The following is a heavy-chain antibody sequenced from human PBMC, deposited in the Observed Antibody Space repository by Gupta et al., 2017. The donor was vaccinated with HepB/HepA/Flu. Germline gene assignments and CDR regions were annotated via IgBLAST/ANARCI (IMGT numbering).Heavy chain of an antibody. V-gene: IGHV3-33*01. CDR3: ARDQGTETTMIKGGYFDY. Sequence: QVQLVESGGGVVQPGRPLRLSCAASGFSCKDYGMHWVRQAPGKGLEWVAAIWYDGSHDYYADSVKGRFTISRDNSKNTLYLQMNSLRAEDTAVYFCARDQGTETTMIKGGYFDYWGQGTLATVSS. CDR2: IWYDGSHD. CDR1: GFSCKDYG. D-gene: IGHD1/OR15-1a*01. J-gene: IGHJ4*02.